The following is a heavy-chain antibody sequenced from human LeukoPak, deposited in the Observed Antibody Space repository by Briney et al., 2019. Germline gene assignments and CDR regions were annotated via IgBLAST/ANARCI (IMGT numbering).Heavy chain of an antibody. CDR1: RFTFSSYG. J-gene: IGHJ5*02. V-gene: IGHV3-30*02. CDR2: IQYDGSNE. D-gene: IGHD5-18*01. Sequence: PGGSLRLSCAASRFTFSSYGMHWVRQAPGKGLEWVAYIQYDGSNEQYADSVKGRFTISRDNSKNTLYLQMNSLRAEDTAVYYCAKIRGAAMVNEWDNWFDPWGQGTLVTVSA. CDR3: AKIRGAAMVNEWDNWFDP.